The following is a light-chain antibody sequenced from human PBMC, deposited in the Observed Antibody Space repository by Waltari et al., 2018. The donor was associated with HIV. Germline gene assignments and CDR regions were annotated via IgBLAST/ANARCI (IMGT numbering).Light chain of an antibody. Sequence: AIQLTQSPSSLSASVRDRVTITCRASQGIRSALAWYQQKPGKAPNLLIYGASTLESGVPSRFRGNGSGTDFTLTISSLQPEDFATYYCQQFNTYPLTFGGGTKVEIK. J-gene: IGKJ4*01. V-gene: IGKV1-13*02. CDR3: QQFNTYPLT. CDR2: GAS. CDR1: QGIRSA.